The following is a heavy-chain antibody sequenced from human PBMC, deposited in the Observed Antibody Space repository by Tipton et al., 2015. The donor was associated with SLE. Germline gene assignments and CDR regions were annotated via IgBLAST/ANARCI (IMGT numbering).Heavy chain of an antibody. D-gene: IGHD2-2*01. Sequence: TLSLTCTVSGVSDDYFPPYYWNWNRQPPGKGREWIGHIYDSGTTKYNPALKSRVSLSVDTSRGPFFLEVRSVTAADTAVYYCVVCSPSSCSYFDYWGQGRLVTVSS. V-gene: IGHV4-4*07. CDR3: VVCSPSSCSYFDY. CDR1: GVSDDYFPPYY. CDR2: IYDSGTT. J-gene: IGHJ4*02.